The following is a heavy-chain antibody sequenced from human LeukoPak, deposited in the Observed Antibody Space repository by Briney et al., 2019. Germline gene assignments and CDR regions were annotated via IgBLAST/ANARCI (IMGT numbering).Heavy chain of an antibody. Sequence: GGSLRLSCAATGFTFSSYWMSWVRQAPGKGLEWVANIKQDGSEKYYVDSVKGRFTISRDNAKNSLYLQMNSLRAEDTAVYYCARVRRIWTTVTEGEDFDYWGQGTLVTVSS. CDR3: ARVRRIWTTVTEGEDFDY. CDR2: IKQDGSEK. V-gene: IGHV3-7*01. CDR1: GFTFSSYW. J-gene: IGHJ4*02. D-gene: IGHD4-11*01.